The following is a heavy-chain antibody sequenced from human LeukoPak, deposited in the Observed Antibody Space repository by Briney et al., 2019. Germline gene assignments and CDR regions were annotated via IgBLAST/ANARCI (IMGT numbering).Heavy chain of an antibody. V-gene: IGHV4-39*01. Sequence: SETLSLTCTVSGGSISSSSYYWGWIRQPPGKGLEWIGSIYYSGGTYYNPSLKSRVTISVDTSKNQFSLKLSSVTAADTAVYYCANTMIVVGSYYFDYWGQGTLVTVSS. CDR1: GGSISSSSYY. CDR2: IYYSGGT. D-gene: IGHD3-22*01. J-gene: IGHJ4*02. CDR3: ANTMIVVGSYYFDY.